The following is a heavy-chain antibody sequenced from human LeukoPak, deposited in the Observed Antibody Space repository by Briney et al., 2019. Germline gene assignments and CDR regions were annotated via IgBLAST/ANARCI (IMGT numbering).Heavy chain of an antibody. CDR3: ALTLWLSLQPVFDY. J-gene: IGHJ4*02. D-gene: IGHD3-22*01. Sequence: SETLSLTCAVSGYSISSGYYWGWIRQPPGKGLEWIGSVYHSGSIYSNPSLRSRVTISVDTSKNQFSLKLSSVTAADTAVYYCALTLWLSLQPVFDYWGQGILVTVSS. CDR1: GYSISSGYY. CDR2: VYHSGSI. V-gene: IGHV4-38-2*01.